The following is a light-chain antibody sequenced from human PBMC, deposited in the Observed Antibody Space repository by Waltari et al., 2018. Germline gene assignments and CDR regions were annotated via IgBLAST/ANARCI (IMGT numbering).Light chain of an antibody. CDR2: YDN. Sequence: SYSLSPPPSLSVAPGNPARLTCGGTSIGSRCVHWYQEKPGQDPVLVIDYDNDRHSGIHEGISGSKSGNTATLTISRVEAGDEADYYCQVWDSGDDHVVFGGGTKLTVL. V-gene: IGLV3-21*04. CDR1: SIGSRC. CDR3: QVWDSGDDHVV. J-gene: IGLJ2*01.